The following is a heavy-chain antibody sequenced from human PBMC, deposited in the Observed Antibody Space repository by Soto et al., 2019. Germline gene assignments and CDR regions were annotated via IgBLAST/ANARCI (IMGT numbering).Heavy chain of an antibody. V-gene: IGHV1-69*12. CDR1: GGTFSDSA. CDR2: LVPMFRTA. D-gene: IGHD1-26*01. Sequence: QVHLVQSGAEVKKPGSSVKVSCKTSGGTFSDSAINWLRQTPGQGLEWMGGLVPMFRTANYAPNLQGRVSITADESTSTVFMELSSLTFEDTAVYYCARGLAGSYFPFDFWGQGTLLTVSS. CDR3: ARGLAGSYFPFDF. J-gene: IGHJ4*02.